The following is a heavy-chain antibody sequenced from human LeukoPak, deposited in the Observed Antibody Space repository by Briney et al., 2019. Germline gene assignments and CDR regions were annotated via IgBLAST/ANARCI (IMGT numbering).Heavy chain of an antibody. J-gene: IGHJ4*02. CDR2: IYYSGYT. Sequence: SETLSLTCTVSGGSINSGDYYWHWIRRPPGKGLEWIGYIYYSGYTYYHPSLKSRLTMSLDTSKNQFSLKLSSVTAADTAVYYCARKGGHGKYHFDYWGQGSLVTVSS. CDR3: ARKGGHGKYHFDY. CDR1: GGSINSGDYY. D-gene: IGHD2-2*01. V-gene: IGHV4-30-4*01.